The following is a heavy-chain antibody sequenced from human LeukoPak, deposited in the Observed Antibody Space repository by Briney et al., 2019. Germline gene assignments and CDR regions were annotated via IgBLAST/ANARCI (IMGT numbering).Heavy chain of an antibody. CDR1: GDSISSSAHY. CDR2: VYYSGIT. Sequence: SETLSLTCTVSGDSISSSAHYWGWIRQPPGKNLEWIGTVYYSGITYYNPSLKSRVTISVDTSKNQFSLKLSSVTAADTAVYYCARVDYYDSDGIDYWGQGTLVTVSS. D-gene: IGHD3-22*01. J-gene: IGHJ4*02. V-gene: IGHV4-39*07. CDR3: ARVDYYDSDGIDY.